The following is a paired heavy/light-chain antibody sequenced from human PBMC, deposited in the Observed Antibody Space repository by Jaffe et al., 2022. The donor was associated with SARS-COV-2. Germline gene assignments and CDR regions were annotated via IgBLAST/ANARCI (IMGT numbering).Heavy chain of an antibody. Sequence: QVRLQESGPGLVKPSETLSLTCSVSGGSTSSDYWNWVRQPAGKGLEWLGRIYSDGSTDYNPSLKGRVSMSMDTSKKHFSLKLSSVTAADTAVYYCARALYYCAGRDCSAGWLDYWGQGTLVTVSS. D-gene: IGHD2-21*01. CDR3: ARALYYCAGRDCSAGWLDY. CDR1: GGSTSSDY. CDR2: IYSDGST. V-gene: IGHV4-4*07. J-gene: IGHJ4*02.
Light chain of an antibody. J-gene: IGKJ2*01. CDR2: LNS. CDR1: QNLLHSNGYKY. V-gene: IGKV2-28*01. CDR3: MQALQTPYT. Sequence: DIVMTQSPLSLSVAPGEPASISCRSSQNLLHSNGYKYLDWYLQKPGQSPQLLIYLNSNRASGVPDRFSGSGSGTDFTLKISRVEAEDVGVYYCMQALQTPYTFGQGTKLEIK.